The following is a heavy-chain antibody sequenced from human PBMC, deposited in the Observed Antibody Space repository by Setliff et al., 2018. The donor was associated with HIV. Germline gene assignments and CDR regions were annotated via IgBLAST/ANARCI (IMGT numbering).Heavy chain of an antibody. V-gene: IGHV1-3*01. CDR1: GYTFTTYA. J-gene: IGHJ1*01. CDR3: ARGGYNYGIQYFQH. D-gene: IGHD5-18*01. Sequence: ASVKVSCKASGYTFTTYAIFWVRQAPGQRLEWMGWINEASGNTKYAQKFQGRVTITTDESTSTAYMELSSLGSEDTAVYYCARGGYNYGIQYFQHWGQGTLVTVS. CDR2: INEASGNT.